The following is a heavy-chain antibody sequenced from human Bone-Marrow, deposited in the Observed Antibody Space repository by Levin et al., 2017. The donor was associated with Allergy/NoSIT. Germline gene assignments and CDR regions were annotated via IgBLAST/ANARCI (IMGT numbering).Heavy chain of an antibody. Sequence: GESLKISCAASGFTFSSYGMHWVRQAPGKGLEWVAVIWNDGNRNYSADSLTVRFTISRDNSKNTLYLQMNSLRVEDTAVYFCARVPVFGYSYGLDHWGQGTLVTVSS. CDR3: ARVPVFGYSYGLDH. J-gene: IGHJ5*02. CDR2: IWNDGNRN. CDR1: GFTFSSYG. V-gene: IGHV3-33*01. D-gene: IGHD5-18*01.